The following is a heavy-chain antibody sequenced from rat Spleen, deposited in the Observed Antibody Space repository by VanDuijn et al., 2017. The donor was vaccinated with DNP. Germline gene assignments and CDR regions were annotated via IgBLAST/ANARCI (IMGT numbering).Heavy chain of an antibody. CDR1: GFTFSHYY. V-gene: IGHV5-25*01. Sequence: EVQLVESGGGLVQPGRSMKLSCAASGFTFSHYYMAWVRQAPTEGLEWVASISTGGDKSAYRDSVKGRFIIFRDDAKNTQYLQMDSLRSEDTATYYCARHEDYSSYVYGFAYWGQGTLVTVSS. CDR3: ARHEDYSSYVYGFAY. J-gene: IGHJ3*01. D-gene: IGHD1-2*01. CDR2: ISTGGDKS.